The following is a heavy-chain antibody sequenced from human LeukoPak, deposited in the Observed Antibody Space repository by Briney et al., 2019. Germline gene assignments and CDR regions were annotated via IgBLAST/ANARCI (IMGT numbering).Heavy chain of an antibody. CDR3: TTLSIIVVN. D-gene: IGHD3-22*01. CDR2: IESKTDGGTT. J-gene: IGHJ6*02. V-gene: IGHV3-15*04. CDR1: GFTFSNAW. Sequence: PGGSLRLSCAASGFTFSNAWMNWVRQAPGKGLEWVGRIESKTDGGTTHYAAPVKGRCTISRDDSKKTLYLQMNSLKTEDTAVYSCTTLSIIVVNWGQGTTVTVSS.